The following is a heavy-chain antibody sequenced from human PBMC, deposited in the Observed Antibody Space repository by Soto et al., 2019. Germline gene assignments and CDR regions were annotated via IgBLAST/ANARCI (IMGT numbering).Heavy chain of an antibody. CDR3: ARGHSTDCSNGVCSFFYNHEMDV. D-gene: IGHD2-8*01. CDR2: INPKSGGT. CDR1: GYSFTDYH. J-gene: IGHJ6*02. V-gene: IGHV1-2*04. Sequence: ASVKVSCKASGYSFTDYHIHWVRQAPGQGLEWLGRINPKSGGTSTAQKFQGWVTMTRDRSISTVYMELTRLRSDDTAVYFCARGHSTDCSNGVCSFFYNHEMDVWGQGATVTVSS.